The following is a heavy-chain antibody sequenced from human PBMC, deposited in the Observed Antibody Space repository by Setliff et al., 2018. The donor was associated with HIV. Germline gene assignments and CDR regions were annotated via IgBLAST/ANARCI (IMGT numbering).Heavy chain of an antibody. J-gene: IGHJ4*02. V-gene: IGHV4-4*02. CDR1: GGSISSDNW. Sequence: PSETLSLTCAVSGGSISSDNWWTWVRQAPGKGLEWIGEIYHSEYTNYNASLKSRVSMSVDKSKNQFSLKLTSVTAADTAVYYCASLHPIAAAGTPHWGQGTLVTVSS. D-gene: IGHD6-13*01. CDR3: ASLHPIAAAGTPH. CDR2: IYHSEYT.